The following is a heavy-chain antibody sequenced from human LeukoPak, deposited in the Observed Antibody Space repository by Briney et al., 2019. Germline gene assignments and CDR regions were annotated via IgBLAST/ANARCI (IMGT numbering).Heavy chain of an antibody. V-gene: IGHV3-74*01. CDR3: AKGSGLSGWMNYFDY. CDR2: INSDGSST. CDR1: GFTFSSYW. J-gene: IGHJ4*02. Sequence: PGGSLRLSCAASGFTFSSYWMHWVRQAPGKGLVWVSRINSDGSSTSYADSVKGRFTISRDNAKNTLYLQMNSLRAEDTAVYYCAKGSGLSGWMNYFDYWGLGTLVTVSS. D-gene: IGHD2/OR15-2a*01.